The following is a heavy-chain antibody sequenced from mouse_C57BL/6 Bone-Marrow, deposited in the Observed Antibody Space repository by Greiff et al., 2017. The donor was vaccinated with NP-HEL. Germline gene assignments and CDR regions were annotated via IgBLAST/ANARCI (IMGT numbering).Heavy chain of an antibody. V-gene: IGHV1-81*01. D-gene: IGHD2-3*01. CDR1: GYTFTSYG. CDR3: ASSPYDGYYFDY. Sequence: QVQLQQSGAELARPGASVKLSCKASGYTFTSYGISWVKQRTGQGLEWIGEIYPRSGNTYYNEKFKGKATLTADKSSSTAYMELRSLTSEDSEVYFFASSPYDGYYFDYWGQGTTLTVSS. J-gene: IGHJ2*01. CDR2: IYPRSGNT.